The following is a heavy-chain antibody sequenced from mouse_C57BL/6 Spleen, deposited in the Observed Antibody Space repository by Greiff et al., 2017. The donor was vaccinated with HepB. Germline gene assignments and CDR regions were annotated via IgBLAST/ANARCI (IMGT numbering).Heavy chain of an antibody. CDR3: ANYYGSSYGGYFDV. J-gene: IGHJ1*03. CDR2: IYPGDGDT. V-gene: IGHV1-82*01. CDR1: GYAFSSSW. Sequence: QVQLQQSGPELVKPGASVKISCKASGYAFSSSWMNWVKQRPGKGLEWIGRIYPGDGDTNYNGKFKGKATLTAYKSSSTAYMQLSSLTSEDSAVYFCANYYGSSYGGYFDVWGTGTTVTVSS. D-gene: IGHD1-1*01.